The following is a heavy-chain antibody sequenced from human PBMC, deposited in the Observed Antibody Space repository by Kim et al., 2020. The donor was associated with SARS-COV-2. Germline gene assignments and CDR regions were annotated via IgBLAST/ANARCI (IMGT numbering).Heavy chain of an antibody. Sequence: GGSLRLSCAASGFTFSSYAMHWVRQAPGKGLEWVAVISYDGSNKYYADSVKGRFTISRDNSKNTLYLQMNSLRAEDTAVYYCAREGYSLALGGGYFDYWGQGTLVTVSS. D-gene: IGHD5-18*01. CDR1: GFTFSSYA. J-gene: IGHJ4*02. V-gene: IGHV3-30*04. CDR3: AREGYSLALGGGYFDY. CDR2: ISYDGSNK.